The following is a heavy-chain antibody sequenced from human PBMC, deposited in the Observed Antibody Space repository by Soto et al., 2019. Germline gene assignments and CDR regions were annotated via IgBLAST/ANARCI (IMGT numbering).Heavy chain of an antibody. J-gene: IGHJ4*02. D-gene: IGHD2-15*01. CDR3: ARHTPAISISDH. Sequence: SETLSLTCTVSGGPISSSSYYWGWIRQPPGKGLEWIGSIYYSGSTYYNPSLKSRVTISVDTSKNQFSLKLSSVTAADTAVYYCARHTPAISISDHWGQGTLVTVSS. V-gene: IGHV4-39*01. CDR1: GGPISSSSYY. CDR2: IYYSGST.